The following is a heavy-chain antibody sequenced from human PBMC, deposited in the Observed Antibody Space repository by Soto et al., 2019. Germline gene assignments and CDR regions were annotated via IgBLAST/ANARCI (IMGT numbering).Heavy chain of an antibody. V-gene: IGHV3-7*01. CDR1: GFTFSSYW. Sequence: PGGSLRLSCAASGFTFSSYWMSWVRQAPGKGLEWVANIKQDGSEKYYVDSVKGRFTISRDNAKNSLYLQMNSLRAEDTAVYYCARRNRLDCSSTSGPGYSGYDWNDYWGQGTLVTVSS. J-gene: IGHJ4*02. CDR3: ARRNRLDCSSTSGPGYSGYDWNDY. D-gene: IGHD5-12*01. CDR2: IKQDGSEK.